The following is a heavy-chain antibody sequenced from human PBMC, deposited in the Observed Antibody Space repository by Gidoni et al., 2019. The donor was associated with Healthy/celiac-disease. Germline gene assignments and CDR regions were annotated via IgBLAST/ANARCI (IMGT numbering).Heavy chain of an antibody. J-gene: IGHJ5*02. CDR3: AIGKSRNWFDP. D-gene: IGHD2-2*01. Sequence: QVQLKESGPGRVKPSENLSLTCTVSGGSISSYYWSWIRQPPGKGMEWIGYIDYSGSTNYNPSLKSRVTISVDTSKNQFSLKLSSVTAADTAVYYCAIGKSRNWFDPWGQGTLVTVSS. V-gene: IGHV4-59*01. CDR1: GGSISSYY. CDR2: IDYSGST.